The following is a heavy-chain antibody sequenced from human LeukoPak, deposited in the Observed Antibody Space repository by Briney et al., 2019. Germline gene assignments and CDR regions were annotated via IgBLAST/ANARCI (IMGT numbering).Heavy chain of an antibody. D-gene: IGHD6-13*01. CDR1: GYTLTELS. J-gene: IGHJ4*02. CDR2: IRYDGSNK. CDR3: ATEEQQLV. Sequence: SCKVSGYTLTELSMQWVRQAPGKGLEWVAFIRYDGSNKYYADSVKGRFTISRDNSKNTLYLQMNSLRAEDTAVYYCATEEQQLVWGRRTLVTVSS. V-gene: IGHV3-30*02.